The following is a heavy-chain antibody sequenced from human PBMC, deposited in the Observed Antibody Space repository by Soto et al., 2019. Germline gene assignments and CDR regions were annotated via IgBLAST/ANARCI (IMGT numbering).Heavy chain of an antibody. Sequence: GGSLRLSCAASGFTVSSNYMSWVRQAPGKGLEWGSVIYSGGSTYYADSVKGRFTISRDNSKNTLYLQMNSLRAEDTAVYYCARVVAPRYFDWLLSYYYGMDVWGQGTTVTVSS. D-gene: IGHD3-9*01. J-gene: IGHJ6*02. CDR2: IYSGGST. CDR1: GFTVSSNY. CDR3: ARVVAPRYFDWLLSYYYGMDV. V-gene: IGHV3-66*01.